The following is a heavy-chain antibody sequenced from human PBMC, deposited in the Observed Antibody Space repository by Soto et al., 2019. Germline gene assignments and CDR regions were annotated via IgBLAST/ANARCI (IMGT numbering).Heavy chain of an antibody. CDR2: IYWDDDK. Sequence: QITLKESGPTLVKPTQTLTLTCTFSGFSLSAYGVGVGWIRQPPRKALEWLALIYWDDDKRYSPSLKSRLTITKDTSKNQVVLTMTNMDPVDTATYYCAHAVGSWGRYYFASWGQGTLVTVSS. CDR1: GFSLSAYGVG. J-gene: IGHJ4*02. V-gene: IGHV2-5*02. D-gene: IGHD1-26*01. CDR3: AHAVGSWGRYYFAS.